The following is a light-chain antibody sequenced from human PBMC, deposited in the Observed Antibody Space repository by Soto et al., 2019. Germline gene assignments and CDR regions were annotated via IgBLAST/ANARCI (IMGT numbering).Light chain of an antibody. Sequence: EMGLTQSPATLSSSPGELATLSGRASQSVSSYLAWYQQKPGQAPRLVIYDASNRATGIPARFSGSGSGTDFTLTISSLEPEDFAVYYCQQRSILWTFGQGTKVELK. V-gene: IGKV3-11*01. CDR1: QSVSSY. CDR2: DAS. CDR3: QQRSILWT. J-gene: IGKJ1*01.